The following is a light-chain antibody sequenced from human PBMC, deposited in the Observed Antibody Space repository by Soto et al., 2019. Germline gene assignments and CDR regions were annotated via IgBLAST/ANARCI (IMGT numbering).Light chain of an antibody. J-gene: IGLJ1*01. CDR1: TPNSGADYD. CDR2: VNI. CDR3: QSYDNNLGFV. Sequence: QSALTQPPSVSGAPGQRITLSCMGGTPNSGADYDVHWYQQLPGTAPKLPIYVNINRPPGVPDRFSGSKSGASAALAITGLQAEDEALYYCQSYDNNLGFVFGTGTKVTVL. V-gene: IGLV1-40*03.